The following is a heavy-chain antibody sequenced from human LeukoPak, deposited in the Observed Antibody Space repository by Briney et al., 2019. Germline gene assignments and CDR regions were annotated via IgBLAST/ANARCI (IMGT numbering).Heavy chain of an antibody. CDR3: ARDNDDSRGDPDY. Sequence: TGGSLRLSCEASGFTFSSYSMNWVRQAPGKGLEWVSSISTSSTYIYYADSVKGRFTISRDSAKNSLYLQMNSLRAEDTAVYYCARDNDDSRGDPDYWGQGTLVTVSS. CDR1: GFTFSSYS. CDR2: ISTSSTYI. J-gene: IGHJ4*02. V-gene: IGHV3-21*01. D-gene: IGHD3-22*01.